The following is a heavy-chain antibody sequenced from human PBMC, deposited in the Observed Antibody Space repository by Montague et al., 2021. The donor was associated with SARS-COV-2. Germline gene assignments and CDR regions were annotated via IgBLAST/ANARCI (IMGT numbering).Heavy chain of an antibody. CDR3: ASHMGHVLVCVTVDNCIDP. Sequence: SETLSLTCSVSGASISTSTDHWAWIRQSPGKGLEWVGSFSYSDSTHYNPSLRSRVTISVDSSKNQFSLKLNSVTAADTATYYCASHMGHVLVCVTVDNCIDPWGQGTLVTVSS. J-gene: IGHJ5*02. CDR1: GASISTSTDH. CDR2: FSYSDST. V-gene: IGHV4-39*01. D-gene: IGHD6-13*01.